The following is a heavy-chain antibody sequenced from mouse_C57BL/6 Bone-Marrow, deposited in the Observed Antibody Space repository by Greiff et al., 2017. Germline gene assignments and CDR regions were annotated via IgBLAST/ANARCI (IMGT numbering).Heavy chain of an antibody. CDR1: GFNIKDYY. CDR2: IDPEDGDT. Sequence: VQLQQSGAELVRPGASVKLSCTASGFNIKDYYMHWVKQRPEQGLEWIGRIDPEDGDTEYAPKFQGKATMTADTSSNTAYLQLSSLTSEDTAVYYCTTDYSIRWFAYWGQGTLVTVSA. J-gene: IGHJ3*01. V-gene: IGHV14-1*01. D-gene: IGHD2-5*01. CDR3: TTDYSIRWFAY.